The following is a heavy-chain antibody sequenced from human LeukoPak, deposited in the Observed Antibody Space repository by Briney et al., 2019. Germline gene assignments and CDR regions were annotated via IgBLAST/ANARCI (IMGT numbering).Heavy chain of an antibody. V-gene: IGHV1-8*03. D-gene: IGHD1-26*01. J-gene: IGHJ4*02. Sequence: ASVKVSCKASGYTFTSYYMHWVRQAPGQGLEWMGGFDPEDGETIYAQKFQGRVTITRNTSISTAYMELSSLRSEDTAVYYCARGRREILVGATYYFDYWGQGTLVTVSS. CDR3: ARGRREILVGATYYFDY. CDR1: GYTFTSYY. CDR2: FDPEDGET.